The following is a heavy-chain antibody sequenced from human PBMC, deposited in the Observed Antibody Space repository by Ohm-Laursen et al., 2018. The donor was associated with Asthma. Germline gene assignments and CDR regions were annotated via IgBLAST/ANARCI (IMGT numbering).Heavy chain of an antibody. V-gene: IGHV4-59*02. CDR3: ARLDWAQSMFDS. Sequence: GTLSLTCAVSGGSVSGYYWSWIRQPPGRGLEWIAYMHSSGGANYNPSLQSRVTLSVDTSNNRVSLRLSFVTAADTAVYFCARLDWAQSMFDSWGQGTLVTVSS. J-gene: IGHJ4*02. CDR1: GGSVSGYY. CDR2: MHSSGGA. D-gene: IGHD3-9*01.